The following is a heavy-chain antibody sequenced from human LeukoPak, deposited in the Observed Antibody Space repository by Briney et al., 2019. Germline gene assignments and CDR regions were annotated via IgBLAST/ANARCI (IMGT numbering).Heavy chain of an antibody. CDR3: ARDRGMDSSGYYYYDY. Sequence: TGGSLRLSCAASGFTLSSYSMNWVRQAPGKGLEWVSSISSSSSYIYYADSVKGRFTISRDNAKNSLYLQMNSLRAEDTAVYYCARDRGMDSSGYYYYDYWGQGTLVTVSS. D-gene: IGHD3-22*01. CDR1: GFTLSSYS. V-gene: IGHV3-21*01. J-gene: IGHJ4*02. CDR2: ISSSSSYI.